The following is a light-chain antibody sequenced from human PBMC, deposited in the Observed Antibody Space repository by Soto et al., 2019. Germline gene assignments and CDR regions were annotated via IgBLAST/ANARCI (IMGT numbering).Light chain of an antibody. CDR3: KSYTGINNWV. J-gene: IGLJ3*02. Sequence: QSALTQPPSASGSPGPSVTISCTGTSSDVGGYNYVSWYQQHPGKAPKVMIYEVNKRPSGVPDRFSGSKSGNTASLTVSGLQAEDEADYYCKSYTGINNWVFGGGTKLTVL. CDR2: EVN. CDR1: SSDVGGYNY. V-gene: IGLV2-8*01.